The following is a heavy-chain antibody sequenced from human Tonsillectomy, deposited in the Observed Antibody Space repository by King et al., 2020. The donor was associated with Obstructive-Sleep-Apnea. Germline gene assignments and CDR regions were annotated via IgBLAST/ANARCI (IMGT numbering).Heavy chain of an antibody. Sequence: VQLVQSGAEVKEPGESLKISCQGSGYNFPSYWIGWVRQMPGKGLEWMGFIYPGDSDTRYSPSFQGQVTISADKSISTAYLQWSSLKASDTAIYYCARHPHITTPGIYVWGQGTTVIVSS. J-gene: IGHJ6*02. CDR3: ARHPHITTPGIYV. D-gene: IGHD1-14*01. CDR1: GYNFPSYW. V-gene: IGHV5-51*01. CDR2: IYPGDSDT.